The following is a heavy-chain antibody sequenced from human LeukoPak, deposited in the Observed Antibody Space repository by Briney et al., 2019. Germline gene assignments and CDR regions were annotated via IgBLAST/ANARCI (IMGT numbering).Heavy chain of an antibody. CDR3: ANVPPGYGFVIDY. Sequence: ASVKVSCKASGYTFAGYYIHWVRQAPGQGLEWMGRINPHSGDTDYAQKFQGRVSMTSDTSIITAYMELSSPKSDDTAMYYCANVPPGYGFVIDYWGQGTLVTVSA. CDR1: GYTFAGYY. V-gene: IGHV1-2*06. J-gene: IGHJ4*02. CDR2: INPHSGDT. D-gene: IGHD5-18*01.